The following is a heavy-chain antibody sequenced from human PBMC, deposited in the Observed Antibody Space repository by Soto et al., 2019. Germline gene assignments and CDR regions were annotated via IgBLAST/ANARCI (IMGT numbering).Heavy chain of an antibody. J-gene: IGHJ5*02. CDR3: ARVVVGANDNWCDP. V-gene: IGHV1-18*01. Sequence: QVQLVQSGAEVKKPGASVKVSCNASGYSFTSYGITWVRQAPGQGLEWMGWISTNNGNTNYAQNLQGRVTMTTDTSTSTAYMELRSLRSDDTAVYYCARVVVGANDNWCDPWGQVTQVTVCS. CDR2: ISTNNGNT. D-gene: IGHD2-15*01. CDR1: GYSFTSYG.